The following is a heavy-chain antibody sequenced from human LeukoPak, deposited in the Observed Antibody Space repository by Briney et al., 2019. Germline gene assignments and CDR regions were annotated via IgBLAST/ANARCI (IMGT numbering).Heavy chain of an antibody. D-gene: IGHD6-13*01. CDR2: IYSGGST. Sequence: GGSLRLSYAASGFTVSSNYMSWVRQAPGKGLEWVSVIYSGGSTYYADSVKGRFTISRDNSKNTLYLQMNSLRAEDTAVYYCAKDRYSSSWSAQDAFDIWGQGTMVTVSS. V-gene: IGHV3-66*01. CDR3: AKDRYSSSWSAQDAFDI. J-gene: IGHJ3*02. CDR1: GFTVSSNY.